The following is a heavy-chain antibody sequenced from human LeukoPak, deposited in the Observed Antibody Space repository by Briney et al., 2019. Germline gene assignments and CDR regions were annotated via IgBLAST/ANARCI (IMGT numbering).Heavy chain of an antibody. CDR2: ISSSSSYI. J-gene: IGHJ4*02. CDR1: GFTFSSYS. D-gene: IGHD4-23*01. V-gene: IGHV3-21*01. Sequence: GGSLRLSCAASGFTFSSYSMNWVRQAPGKGLEWVSSISSSSSYIYYADSVKGRFTISRDNAKNSLYLRVNSLRAEDTAVYYCARVIYGGNVYFDYWGQGALVSV. CDR3: ARVIYGGNVYFDY.